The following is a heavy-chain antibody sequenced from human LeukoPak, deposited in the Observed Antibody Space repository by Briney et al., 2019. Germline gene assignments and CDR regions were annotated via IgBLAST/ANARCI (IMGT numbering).Heavy chain of an antibody. CDR2: INPNSGGT. D-gene: IGHD3-22*01. CDR1: GYTFTGYY. V-gene: IGHV1-2*02. CDR3: ARDQYYYDSSGYWGAHAFDI. Sequence: GASVKVSCKASGYTFTGYYMHWVRQAPGQGLEWMGWINPNSGGTNYAQKFQGRVTMTRDTSISTAYMELSRLRSDDTAVYYCARDQYYYDSSGYWGAHAFDIWGQGTMVTVSS. J-gene: IGHJ3*02.